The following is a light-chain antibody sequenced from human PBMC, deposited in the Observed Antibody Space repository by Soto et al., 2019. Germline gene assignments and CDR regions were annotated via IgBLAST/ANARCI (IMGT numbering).Light chain of an antibody. CDR1: QTVSSTY. CDR2: GAS. J-gene: IGKJ5*01. CDR3: QQYGSSPIT. Sequence: ENVLSQSPGTLSLSPGERATLSCRASQTVSSTYLAWYQQNPGQAPRLLIYGASSRATGIPDRFSGTVSGTDFTLTISRLEPEDFAVYYCQQYGSSPITFGQGTRLEI. V-gene: IGKV3-20*01.